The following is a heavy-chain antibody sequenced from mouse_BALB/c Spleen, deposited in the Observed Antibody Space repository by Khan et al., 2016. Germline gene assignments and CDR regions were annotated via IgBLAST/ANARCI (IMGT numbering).Heavy chain of an antibody. J-gene: IGHJ1*01. CDR1: GFTFSDYY. V-gene: IGHV5-4*02. CDR3: ARGLDWCFDV. CDR2: ISDGGNYT. Sequence: EVALVESGGGLVKPGGSLKLSCAASGFTFSDYYMYWVRQTPEKRLEWVATISDGGNYTYYPDSVKGRFTISRDNAKKNLYLQMSSLKSEDTAMYYCARGLDWCFDVWGAGTTVTVSS.